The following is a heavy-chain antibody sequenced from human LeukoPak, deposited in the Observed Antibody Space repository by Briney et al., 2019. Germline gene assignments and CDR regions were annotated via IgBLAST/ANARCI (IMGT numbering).Heavy chain of an antibody. Sequence: GGSLRLSCAASGFTFSNYWMSWVRQAPGKGLEWVANIKQDGSEKYYVDSVKGRFTISRDNAKNPLYLQMNSLRAEDTAVYYCARVLDTAMAITFDYWGQGTLVTVSS. V-gene: IGHV3-7*01. CDR1: GFTFSNYW. J-gene: IGHJ4*02. CDR2: IKQDGSEK. CDR3: ARVLDTAMAITFDY. D-gene: IGHD5-18*01.